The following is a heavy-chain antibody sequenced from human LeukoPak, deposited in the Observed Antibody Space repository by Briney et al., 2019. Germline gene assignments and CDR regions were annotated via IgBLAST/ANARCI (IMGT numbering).Heavy chain of an antibody. Sequence: SETLSLTCTVSGGSISSYYWSWIRQPPGKGLEWIGYIYYSGSTNYNPSLKSRVTISVDTSKNQFSLKLSSVTAADTAVYYCARQVYDTNDYYFGFDIWGQGTMATVSS. D-gene: IGHD3-22*01. V-gene: IGHV4-59*01. CDR3: ARQVYDTNDYYFGFDI. J-gene: IGHJ3*02. CDR2: IYYSGST. CDR1: GGSISSYY.